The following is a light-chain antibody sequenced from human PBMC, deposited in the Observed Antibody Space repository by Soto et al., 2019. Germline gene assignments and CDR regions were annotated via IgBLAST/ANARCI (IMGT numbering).Light chain of an antibody. CDR2: KAS. CDR3: QQYNSYWWT. V-gene: IGKV1-5*03. CDR1: QSISSW. Sequence: DLQMTHSPSTLSASVGNRVTITCRASQSISSWLAWYQQKPGKAPKLLIYKASSLESGVPSRFSGSGSGTEFTLTISSLQPDDFASNYCQQYNSYWWTFGQGTKVEIK. J-gene: IGKJ1*01.